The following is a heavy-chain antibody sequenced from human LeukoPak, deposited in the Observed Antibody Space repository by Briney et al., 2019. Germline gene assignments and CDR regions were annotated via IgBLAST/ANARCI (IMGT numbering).Heavy chain of an antibody. CDR1: GFTFSSYS. Sequence: GGSLRLSCAASGFTFSSYSMNWVRQAPGKGLEWVSYISSSSSTIYYADSVKGRFTISRDNAKNSLYLQINSLRAEDTAVYYCARDRHDAYYYYYMDVWGKGTTVTVSS. V-gene: IGHV3-48*04. D-gene: IGHD1-1*01. CDR2: ISSSSSTI. J-gene: IGHJ6*03. CDR3: ARDRHDAYYYYYMDV.